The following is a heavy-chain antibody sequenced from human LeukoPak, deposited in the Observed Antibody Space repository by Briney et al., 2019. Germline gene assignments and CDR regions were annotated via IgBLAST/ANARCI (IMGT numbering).Heavy chain of an antibody. CDR2: IYYSGST. CDR3: ARTAALAYYYYYMDV. V-gene: IGHV4-39*07. Sequence: SETLSLTCTVSGGSISSSSYYWGWIRQPPGTGLEWIGSIYYSGSTYYNPSLKSRVTISVDTSKNQFSLKLSSVTAADTAVYYCARTAALAYYYYYMDVWGKGTTVTVSS. J-gene: IGHJ6*03. CDR1: GGSISSSSYY. D-gene: IGHD2-21*02.